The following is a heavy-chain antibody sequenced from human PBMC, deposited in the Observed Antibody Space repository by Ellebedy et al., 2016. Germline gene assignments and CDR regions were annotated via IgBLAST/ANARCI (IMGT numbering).Heavy chain of an antibody. V-gene: IGHV4-34*01. CDR2: INHSGST. CDR1: GGSFSGYY. D-gene: IGHD3-10*01. CDR3: ARLGFSYGWGGSYYFDY. J-gene: IGHJ4*02. Sequence: SETLSLTCAVYGGSFSGYYWSWIRQPPGKGLEWIGEINHSGSTNYNPSLKSRVTISVDTSKNQFSLNLSSVTAADTAVHYCARLGFSYGWGGSYYFDYWGQGTLVTVSS.